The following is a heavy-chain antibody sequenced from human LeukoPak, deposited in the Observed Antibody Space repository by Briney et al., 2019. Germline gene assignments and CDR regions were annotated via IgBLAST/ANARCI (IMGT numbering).Heavy chain of an antibody. CDR2: ISAYNGNT. V-gene: IGHV1-18*04. D-gene: IGHD3-9*01. CDR3: ARVSRYFDWLPSHYGLDV. CDR1: GYTFTSYG. J-gene: IGHJ6*04. Sequence: ASVKVSCKASGYTFTSYGISWVRQAPGQGLEWMGWISAYNGNTNYAQKLQGRVTMTTDTSTSPAYMELRSLRSDDTAVYYCARVSRYFDWLPSHYGLDVWGKGTTVTVSS.